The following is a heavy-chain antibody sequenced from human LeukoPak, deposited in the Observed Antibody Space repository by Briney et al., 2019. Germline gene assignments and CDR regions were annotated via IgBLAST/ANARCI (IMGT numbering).Heavy chain of an antibody. CDR3: ARGGARGSSAFDI. V-gene: IGHV4-59*12. J-gene: IGHJ3*02. Sequence: SETLSLTCTVSGDSISGFYWSWIRQPPGKGLEWIAYIYYSGSTNYNPSLKSRVTILIETSKNQFSLNLRSVTAADTDVYYCARGGARGSSAFDIWGQGTMVTVSS. D-gene: IGHD3-10*01. CDR1: GDSISGFY. CDR2: IYYSGST.